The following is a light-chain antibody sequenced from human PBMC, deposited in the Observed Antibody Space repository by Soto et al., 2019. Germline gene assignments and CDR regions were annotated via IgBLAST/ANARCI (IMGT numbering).Light chain of an antibody. CDR2: GAS. CDR3: QQYNKWPLT. V-gene: IGKV3-15*01. Sequence: EIVMTQSPATLSVSPGERATLSCRASQSVSSNLAWYQQKPGQAPRLLIYGASTRATGIPARSSGSGSGTDFTLTIISLQSEDFAVYYCQQYNKWPLTFGGGTKVEIK. CDR1: QSVSSN. J-gene: IGKJ4*01.